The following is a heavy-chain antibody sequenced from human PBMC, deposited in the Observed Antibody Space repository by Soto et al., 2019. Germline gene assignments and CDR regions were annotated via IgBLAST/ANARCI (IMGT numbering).Heavy chain of an antibody. CDR1: GGSISSSNYY. J-gene: IGHJ4*02. CDR3: ARRDWSSHFDY. Sequence: PLETLSLTCTVSGGSISSSNYYWAWIRQPPGTGLEWIATISYSGSTDYNPSLKSRVTISVDTSKNQFSLKLRSVTAADTALYYCARRDWSSHFDYWGQGTLVTVSS. D-gene: IGHD3-9*01. V-gene: IGHV4-39*01. CDR2: ISYSGST.